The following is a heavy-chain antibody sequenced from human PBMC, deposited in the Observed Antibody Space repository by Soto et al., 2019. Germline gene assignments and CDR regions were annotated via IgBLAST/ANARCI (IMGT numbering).Heavy chain of an antibody. CDR3: ANNRPDSSGREKIDY. D-gene: IGHD2-21*01. J-gene: IGHJ4*02. CDR1: GFTFSSYA. Sequence: GGSLRLSCAASGFTFSSYAMSWVRQAPGKGLEWVSAISGSGGSTYYADSVKGRFTISRDNSKNTLYLQMNSLRAEDTAVYYCANNRPDSSGREKIDYWGQGTLVTVSS. CDR2: ISGSGGST. V-gene: IGHV3-23*01.